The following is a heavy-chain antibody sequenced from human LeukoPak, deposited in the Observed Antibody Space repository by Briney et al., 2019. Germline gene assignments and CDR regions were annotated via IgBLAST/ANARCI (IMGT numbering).Heavy chain of an antibody. D-gene: IGHD6-13*01. Sequence: PGGSLRVSCAASGFTFDDYGMSWVRQAPGKGLEWVSGINWNGGSTGYADSVKGRFTISRDNAKNSLYLQMNSLRAEDTALYYCARDGSSSGHDAFDIWGQGTMVTVSS. CDR1: GFTFDDYG. J-gene: IGHJ3*02. CDR2: INWNGGST. V-gene: IGHV3-20*04. CDR3: ARDGSSSGHDAFDI.